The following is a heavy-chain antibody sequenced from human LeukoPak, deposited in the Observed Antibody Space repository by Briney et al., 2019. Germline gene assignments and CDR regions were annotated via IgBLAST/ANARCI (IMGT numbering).Heavy chain of an antibody. CDR3: ARDPGGIAAASYYYYGMDV. J-gene: IGHJ6*02. V-gene: IGHV4-4*07. Sequence: SETLSLTCTVSGGSISSYYWSWIRQPAGKGLEWIGRIYTSGSTNYNPSLKSRVTMSVDTSKNQFSLKLSSVTAADTAVYYCARDPGGIAAASYYYYGMDVWGQGTTVTVSS. CDR1: GGSISSYY. CDR2: IYTSGST. D-gene: IGHD6-13*01.